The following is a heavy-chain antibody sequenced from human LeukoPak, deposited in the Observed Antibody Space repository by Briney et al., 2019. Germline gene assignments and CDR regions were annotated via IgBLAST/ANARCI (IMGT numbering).Heavy chain of an antibody. D-gene: IGHD5-24*01. CDR1: GFSINTYT. Sequence: PGQSLRLSCDASGFSINTYTMYWVRQAPGKGLEWVSGITGGGDSTYYADSVKGRFTISRDNSKNALYLQMNSLRAEDTAIYYCAKDDGWLQFNNWGQGTLVTVSS. CDR3: AKDDGWLQFNN. J-gene: IGHJ4*02. CDR2: ITGGGDST. V-gene: IGHV3-23*01.